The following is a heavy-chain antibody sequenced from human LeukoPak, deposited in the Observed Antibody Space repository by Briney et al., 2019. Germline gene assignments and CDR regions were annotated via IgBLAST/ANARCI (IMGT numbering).Heavy chain of an antibody. Sequence: GGSLRLSCAASGFTFSSHAVSWVRQAPGNGLEWVSAISGSGGSTYYADSVKGRFTISRDNSKNTLYLQMNSLRAEDTAVYYCAKGEYQLLYGDYWGQGTLVTVSS. CDR1: GFTFSSHA. V-gene: IGHV3-23*01. CDR3: AKGEYQLLYGDY. CDR2: ISGSGGST. D-gene: IGHD2-2*02. J-gene: IGHJ4*02.